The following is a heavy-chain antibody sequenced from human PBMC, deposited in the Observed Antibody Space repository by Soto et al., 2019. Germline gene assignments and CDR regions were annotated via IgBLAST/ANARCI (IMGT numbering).Heavy chain of an antibody. D-gene: IGHD6-13*01. CDR2: TYYRSKWYN. J-gene: IGHJ4*02. Sequence: SQTLSLPCAISGDSVSSNSAAWNWIRQSPSRGLEWLGRTYYRSKWYNDYAVSVKSRITINPDTSKNQFSLQLNSVTPENTAVYYCARVIAAAGTGYFDYWGQGTLVTVSS. CDR3: ARVIAAAGTGYFDY. V-gene: IGHV6-1*01. CDR1: GDSVSSNSAA.